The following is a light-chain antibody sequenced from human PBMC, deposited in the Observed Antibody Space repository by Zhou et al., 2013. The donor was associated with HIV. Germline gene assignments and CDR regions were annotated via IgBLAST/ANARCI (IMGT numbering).Light chain of an antibody. J-gene: IGKJ2*01. CDR2: KAS. V-gene: IGKV1-5*03. Sequence: DIQMTQSPSTLSASVGDRVTITCRASQSISTWLAWYQQKPGKAPKLLIYKASSLESGVPSRFSGSGSGTEFTLTISSLQPDDFATYYCQQYNSYPYTFGQGTKLEIK. CDR1: QSISTW. CDR3: QQYNSYPYT.